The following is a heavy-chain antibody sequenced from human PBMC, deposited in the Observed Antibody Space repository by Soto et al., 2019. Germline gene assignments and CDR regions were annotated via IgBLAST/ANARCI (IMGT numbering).Heavy chain of an antibody. Sequence: PSETLSLTCTASGGSLREFGHFWTWIRQRPGRGLEWIGYSTYTGVTYYSPSLQSRISISVDTSKNQFSLTLNSVTAADTAVYYRATDYGGPILYSFDSWGHGTLVTVSS. D-gene: IGHD3-16*01. CDR3: ATDYGGPILYSFDS. CDR2: STYTGVT. V-gene: IGHV4-31*03. CDR1: GGSLREFGHF. J-gene: IGHJ5*01.